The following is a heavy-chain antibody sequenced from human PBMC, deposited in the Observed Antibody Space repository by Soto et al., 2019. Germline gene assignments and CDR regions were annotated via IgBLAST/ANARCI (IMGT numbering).Heavy chain of an antibody. Sequence: QVQLVESGGGVVQPGRSLRLSCAASGFTFSTYGMHWVRQAPGKGLEWVAVISYDGRKGYYADSVKGRFTISRDNSEDTLYLKMNSLRAEDTAVYYCAREPGETALDYWGQGTLVTVSS. D-gene: IGHD3-16*01. CDR3: AREPGETALDY. V-gene: IGHV3-30*03. CDR1: GFTFSTYG. CDR2: ISYDGRKG. J-gene: IGHJ4*02.